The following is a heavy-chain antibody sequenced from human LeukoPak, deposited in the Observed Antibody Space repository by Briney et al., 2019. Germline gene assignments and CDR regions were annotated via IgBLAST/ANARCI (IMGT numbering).Heavy chain of an antibody. D-gene: IGHD3-16*02. V-gene: IGHV4-4*07. Sequence: KTSETLSLTCTVSGGSISSDYWTWVRQPAGKGRDWSGRIDTSGSANYTPSLNIRVTMSVDTSKNQFSLKLSSVTAADTAVYYCARDLFVAHSRASVWGSSRYTADFPDAFDIWGQGTMVTVSS. CDR1: GGSISSDY. J-gene: IGHJ3*02. CDR3: ARDLFVAHSRASVWGSSRYTADFPDAFDI. CDR2: IDTSGSA.